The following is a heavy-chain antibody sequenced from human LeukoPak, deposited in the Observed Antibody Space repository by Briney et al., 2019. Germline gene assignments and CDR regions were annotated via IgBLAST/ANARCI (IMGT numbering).Heavy chain of an antibody. CDR1: GYTFTGYY. J-gene: IGHJ5*02. V-gene: IGHV1-2*04. CDR2: INPNSGGT. D-gene: IGHD6-19*01. Sequence: ASVKVSCKASGYTFTGYYMHWVRQAPGQGLEWMGWINPNSGGTNYAQKFQGWVTMTRDTSISTAYMELSRLRSDDTAVYYCARARVAALNWFDPWGQGTLVTVSS. CDR3: ARARVAALNWFDP.